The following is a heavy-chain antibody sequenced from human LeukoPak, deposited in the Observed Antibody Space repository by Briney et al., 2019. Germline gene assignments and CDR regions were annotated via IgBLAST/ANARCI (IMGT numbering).Heavy chain of an antibody. J-gene: IGHJ5*02. CDR2: IYYNGRT. D-gene: IGHD1-14*01. Sequence: PSETLTLPCTVSLVPVCSSDYHRTWIRQPPGKRLEWIGYIYYNGRTNYNPSLKSRVTILVDTSKNQFSLKMSSVTSPDTAFYYCPRSRVWTCRDNTGQRWFDPWGQGTLVTVSS. CDR3: PRSRVWTCRDNTGQRWFDP. CDR1: LVPVCSSDYH. V-gene: IGHV4-61*08.